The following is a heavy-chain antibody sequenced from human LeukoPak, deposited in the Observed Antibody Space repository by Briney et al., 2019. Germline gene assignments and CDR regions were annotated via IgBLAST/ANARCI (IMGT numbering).Heavy chain of an antibody. Sequence: KTSETLSLTCTVSGGSISSYCWSWVRQHPGKGLEWIGYIYTSGSTDYNPSLKSRVTMSVDTSKNQLSMELRSLTAADTAVYYCATSYDAKTAPYDLWGQGTQVTVSS. CDR3: ATSYDAKTAPYDL. J-gene: IGHJ5*02. V-gene: IGHV4-4*09. CDR1: GGSISSYC. CDR2: IYTSGST. D-gene: IGHD3-3*01.